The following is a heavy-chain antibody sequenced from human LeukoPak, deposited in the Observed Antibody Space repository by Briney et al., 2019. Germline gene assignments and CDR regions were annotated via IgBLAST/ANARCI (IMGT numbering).Heavy chain of an antibody. CDR3: ARDLSWFGESTPTFQH. CDR2: ISAYNGNT. Sequence: ASVKVSCKASGYTFTSYGISWVRQAPGQGLEWIGWISAYNGNTNYAQKLQGRVTMTTDTSTSTAYMELRSLRSDDTAVYYCARDLSWFGESTPTFQHWGQGTLVTVSP. D-gene: IGHD3-10*01. J-gene: IGHJ1*01. CDR1: GYTFTSYG. V-gene: IGHV1-18*01.